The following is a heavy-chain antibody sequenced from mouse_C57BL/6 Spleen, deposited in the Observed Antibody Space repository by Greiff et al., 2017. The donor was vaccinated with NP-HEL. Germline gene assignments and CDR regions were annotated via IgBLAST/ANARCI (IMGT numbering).Heavy chain of an antibody. CDR1: GFSLTSYG. J-gene: IGHJ4*01. CDR2: IWSDGST. V-gene: IGHV2-6*03. CDR3: ARGPYYYSNYGAMDY. D-gene: IGHD2-5*01. Sequence: VQLQESGPGLVAPSQSLSITCTVSGFSLTSYGVHWVRQPPGKGLEWLVVIWSDGSTTYNSALKSRLSISKDNSKSQVFLKMNSLQTDDTAMYYCARGPYYYSNYGAMDYWGQGTSVTVSS.